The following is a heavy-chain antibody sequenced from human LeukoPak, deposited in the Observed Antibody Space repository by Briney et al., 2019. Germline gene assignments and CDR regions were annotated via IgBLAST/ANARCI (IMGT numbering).Heavy chain of an antibody. V-gene: IGHV3-11*01. CDR2: IGADGSSE. J-gene: IGHJ5*02. CDR3: ARAGTYSGYKVFDN. CDR1: RFIFSNYY. Sequence: PGGSLRLSCAASRFIFSNYYMSWIRQTPGNGLEWIANIGADGSSEYYADSAKGRFTISRDNARNSLFLQMNSLRVEDAAVYFCARAGTYSGYKVFDNWGQGALVTVSS. D-gene: IGHD5-12*01.